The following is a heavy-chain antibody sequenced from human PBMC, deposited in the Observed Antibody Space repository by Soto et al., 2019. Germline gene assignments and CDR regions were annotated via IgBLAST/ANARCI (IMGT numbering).Heavy chain of an antibody. CDR2: IYYSGSA. V-gene: IGHV4-30-4*01. J-gene: IGHJ3*02. CDR3: AREEGADGAFDI. CDR1: GGSISSGDYY. Sequence: SETLSLTCTVSGGSISSGDYYWSWIRQPPGKGLEWIGYIYYSGSAYYNPSLKSRVTISVDTSKNQFSLKLSSVTAADTAVYYCAREEGADGAFDIWGQGTMVTVSS.